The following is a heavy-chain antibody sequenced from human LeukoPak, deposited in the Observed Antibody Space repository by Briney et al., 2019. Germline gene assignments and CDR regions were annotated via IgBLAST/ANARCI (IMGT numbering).Heavy chain of an antibody. CDR1: GFTFSNSW. V-gene: IGHV3-15*01. J-gene: IGHJ6*03. CDR2: IKSKTEGGTT. Sequence: PGGSLRLSCAASGFTFSNSWMSWVRQAPGKGLEWVGRIKSKTEGGTTEDAAPGKGRFTIARDDSKNQLYMQMHSLKTEDTAVYYCTTHVFVVGVTVPAYYYYMDVWGKGTTVTVSS. CDR3: TTHVFVVGVTVPAYYYYMDV. D-gene: IGHD2-2*01.